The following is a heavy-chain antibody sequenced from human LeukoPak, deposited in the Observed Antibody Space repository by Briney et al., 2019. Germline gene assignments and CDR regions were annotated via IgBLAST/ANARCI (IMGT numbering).Heavy chain of an antibody. D-gene: IGHD3-3*01. J-gene: IGHJ5*02. CDR1: GFTFSSYA. V-gene: IGHV3-30-3*01. CDR3: ARDHAASITIFGVDPPNRFDP. CDR2: ISYDGSNK. Sequence: GRSLRLSCAASGFTFSSYAMHWVRQAPGKGLEWVAVISYDGSNKYYADSVKGRFTISRDNSKNTLYLQMNSLRAEDTAVYYCARDHAASITIFGVDPPNRFDPWGQGTLVTVSS.